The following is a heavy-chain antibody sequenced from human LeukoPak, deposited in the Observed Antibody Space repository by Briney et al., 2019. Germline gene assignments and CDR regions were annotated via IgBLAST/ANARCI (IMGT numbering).Heavy chain of an antibody. CDR3: ARDGYGWESLDY. Sequence: QPGGSLRLSCAASGFTFNNYWMTWVRQAPGKGLEWVANIKQDGGEGSYGDSVKGRFTISRDNAKKSLYLQMHSLRDEDTAVYYCARDGYGWESLDYWGQGALVTVSS. D-gene: IGHD2-2*03. V-gene: IGHV3-7*04. J-gene: IGHJ4*02. CDR2: IKQDGGEG. CDR1: GFTFNNYW.